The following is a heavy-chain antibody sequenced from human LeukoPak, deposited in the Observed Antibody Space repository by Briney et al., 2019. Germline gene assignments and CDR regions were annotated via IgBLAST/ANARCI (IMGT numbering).Heavy chain of an antibody. CDR1: GFTFSSNS. Sequence: GGSLRLSCAASGFTFSSNSMNWVRQAPGKGLEWVSFISTSSSYIYYADSVKGRFTLSRDNARNSLYLQMNSLRAEDTAVYYCAKDRNSIAAAGWFDPWGQGTLVTASS. V-gene: IGHV3-21*04. CDR3: AKDRNSIAAAGWFDP. D-gene: IGHD6-13*01. J-gene: IGHJ5*02. CDR2: ISTSSSYI.